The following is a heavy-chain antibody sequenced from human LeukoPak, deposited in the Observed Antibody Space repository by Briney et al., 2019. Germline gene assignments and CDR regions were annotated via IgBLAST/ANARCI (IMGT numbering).Heavy chain of an antibody. Sequence: GGSLRLSCAASGFTFSSYWMNWVRQAPGKGLEWVACISSRSDYIYYADSMRGRFTISRDNAKNSLYLQLNSLIVEDTAVYYCARGSDPGDYVGYDAFDIWGQGTVLTVSS. D-gene: IGHD4-17*01. V-gene: IGHV3-21*01. J-gene: IGHJ3*02. CDR2: ISSRSDYI. CDR3: ARGSDPGDYVGYDAFDI. CDR1: GFTFSSYW.